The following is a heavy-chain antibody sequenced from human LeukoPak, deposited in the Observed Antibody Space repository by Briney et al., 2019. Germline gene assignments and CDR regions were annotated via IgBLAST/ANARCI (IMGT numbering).Heavy chain of an antibody. CDR3: ARDKWFGELLN. CDR1: GYTFTSYY. J-gene: IGHJ4*02. V-gene: IGHV1-46*01. Sequence: ASVTVSCKASGYTFTSYYMHWVRQAPGQGIEWMGIINPSGGSTSYAQKFQGRVTITRDTSTSTVYMELSSLRSEDTVVYYCARDKWFGELLNWGQGTLVTVSS. D-gene: IGHD3-10*01. CDR2: INPSGGST.